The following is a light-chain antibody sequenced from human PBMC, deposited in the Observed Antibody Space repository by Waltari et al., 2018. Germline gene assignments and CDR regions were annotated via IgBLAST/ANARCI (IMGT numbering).Light chain of an antibody. CDR3: QQRSGWPPAIT. J-gene: IGKJ5*01. V-gene: IGKV3-11*01. Sequence: IVQTQSPCTLSLSRGERATPSRRATQSVSGYLAWFRQKPGQAPRLLIYDVSKRATGITDRISGSGSETDFTLTISSLEPDDFGVYYCQQRSGWPPAITFGQGTRLEIK. CDR1: QSVSGY. CDR2: DVS.